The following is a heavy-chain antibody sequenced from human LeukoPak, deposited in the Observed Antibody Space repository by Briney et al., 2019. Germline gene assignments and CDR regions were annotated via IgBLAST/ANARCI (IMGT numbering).Heavy chain of an antibody. D-gene: IGHD1-1*01. J-gene: IGHJ4*02. V-gene: IGHV4-61*05. CDR2: IYYSGST. CDR1: GGSISSSSYY. CDR3: ARQLGSFLYYFDY. Sequence: SETLSLTCTVSGGSISSSSYYWGWIGQPPGKGLEWIGYIYYSGSTNYNPSLKSRVTISVDTSKNQFSLKLSSVTAADTAVYYCARQLGSFLYYFDYWGQGTLVTVSS.